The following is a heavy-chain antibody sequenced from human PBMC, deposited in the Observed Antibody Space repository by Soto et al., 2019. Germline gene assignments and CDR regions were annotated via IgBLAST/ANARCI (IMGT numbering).Heavy chain of an antibody. CDR3: TKVES. CDR1: GFTFSGSA. Sequence: EVQLVESGGGLVQPGGSLKLSCAASGFTFSGSAMHWVRQASGKGLEWVGRIRSKADGYATAYAASVKGRFTISRDDSKNTAYLQMNSLKTEDTAVYYCTKVESWGQGTLVTVSS. J-gene: IGHJ4*02. V-gene: IGHV3-73*01. CDR2: IRSKADGYAT. D-gene: IGHD1-26*01.